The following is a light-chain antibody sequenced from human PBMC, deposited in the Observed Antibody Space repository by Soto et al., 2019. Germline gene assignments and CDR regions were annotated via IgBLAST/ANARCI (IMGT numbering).Light chain of an antibody. CDR2: GAS. CDR3: QQYGSSPYT. J-gene: IGKJ2*01. CDR1: QSVSSSY. Sequence: EIVLTQSPGTLSLSPGERVTLSCRASQSVSSSYLAWYQQKPGQAPRLLISGASSRASGIPDRFSGSGSGADFTLTISRLEPEDFAVYYCQQYGSSPYTVGQGTKLEIK. V-gene: IGKV3-20*01.